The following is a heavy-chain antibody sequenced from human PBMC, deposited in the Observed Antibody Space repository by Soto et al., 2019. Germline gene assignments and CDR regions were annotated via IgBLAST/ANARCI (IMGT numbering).Heavy chain of an antibody. CDR2: ISGSGGST. CDR3: VKVVVRCVGYLGY. CDR1: GFTFSSYA. J-gene: IGHJ4*02. D-gene: IGHD2-15*01. Sequence: EVQLLESGGGLVQPGGSLRLSCAASGFTFSSYAMSWVRQAPGKGLEWVSAISGSGGSTYYADSVKGRFTISRDNSKKRLYLQINRRREEDTVEYCWVKVVVRCVGYLGYWGQGTLVTVSS. V-gene: IGHV3-23*01.